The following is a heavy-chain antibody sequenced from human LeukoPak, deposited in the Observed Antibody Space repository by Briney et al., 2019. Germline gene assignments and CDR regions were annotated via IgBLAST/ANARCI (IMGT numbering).Heavy chain of an antibody. Sequence: GGSLRLSCAASGFTFSSYWMHWVRQAPGKGLVWVSRINSDGSSTSYADSVKGRFTISRDNTKNTLYLQMNSLRAEDTAVYYCAKDQSTLGFDYWGQGTLVTVSS. CDR3: AKDQSTLGFDY. J-gene: IGHJ4*02. V-gene: IGHV3-74*01. CDR2: INSDGSST. D-gene: IGHD2-2*01. CDR1: GFTFSSYW.